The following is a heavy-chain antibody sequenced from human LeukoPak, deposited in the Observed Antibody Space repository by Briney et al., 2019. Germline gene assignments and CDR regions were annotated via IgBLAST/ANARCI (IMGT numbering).Heavy chain of an antibody. Sequence: SETLSLTCTVSGGSISSGNYYWSWIRQHPGKGLEWIGNIYDGGKTYDNPSLKSRVTISIDTSENQVSLKLSFVTAADTALYYCAKEPTGDKSFDSWGQGILVTVSS. V-gene: IGHV4-30-4*01. CDR2: IYDGGKT. J-gene: IGHJ4*02. D-gene: IGHD7-27*01. CDR3: AKEPTGDKSFDS. CDR1: GGSISSGNYY.